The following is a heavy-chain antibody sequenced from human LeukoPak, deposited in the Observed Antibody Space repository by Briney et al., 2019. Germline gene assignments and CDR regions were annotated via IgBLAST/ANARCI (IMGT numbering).Heavy chain of an antibody. CDR3: ARGFVRAPEYSSSAAYWYFDL. Sequence: ASVKVSCKASGYTFTSYYMHWVRQAPGQGLEWMGIINPSGGSTSYAQKFQGRVTMTRDTSTSTVYMELSSLRSEDTAVYYCARGFVRAPEYSSSAAYWYFDLWGRGTLVTVSS. CDR1: GYTFTSYY. D-gene: IGHD6-6*01. J-gene: IGHJ2*01. V-gene: IGHV1-46*01. CDR2: INPSGGST.